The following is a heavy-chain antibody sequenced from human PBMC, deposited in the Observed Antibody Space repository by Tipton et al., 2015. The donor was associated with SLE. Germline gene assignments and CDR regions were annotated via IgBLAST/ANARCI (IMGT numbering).Heavy chain of an antibody. D-gene: IGHD4-17*01. Sequence: TLSLTCTVSGGFIRSYYWSWIRQSPGKGLECIGSISYTGATHYNLSLKSRVTISVDTSKNQFSLKLSSVTAADTAVYYCEGAATGTNYYMDVWGKGTTVTVSS. CDR2: ISYTGAT. CDR3: EGAATGTNYYMDV. J-gene: IGHJ6*03. V-gene: IGHV4-39*07. CDR1: GGFIRSYY.